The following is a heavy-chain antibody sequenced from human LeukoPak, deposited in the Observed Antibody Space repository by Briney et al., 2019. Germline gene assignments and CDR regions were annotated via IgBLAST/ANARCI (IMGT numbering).Heavy chain of an antibody. Sequence: SETLSLTCTVSGGSISSYYWSWIRQPPGKGLEWIGYIYYSGSTNYSPSLKSRVTISVDTSKNQFSLKLSSVTAADTAVYYCARHRGYSYGSHCYYYGMDVWGQGTTVTVSS. CDR3: ARHRGYSYGSHCYYYGMDV. CDR1: GGSISSYY. V-gene: IGHV4-59*08. J-gene: IGHJ6*02. D-gene: IGHD5-18*01. CDR2: IYYSGST.